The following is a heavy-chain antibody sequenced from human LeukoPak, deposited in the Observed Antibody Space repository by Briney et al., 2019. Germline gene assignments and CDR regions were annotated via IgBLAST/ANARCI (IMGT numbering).Heavy chain of an antibody. J-gene: IGHJ3*02. CDR1: GFTFGDYG. V-gene: IGHV3-49*04. D-gene: IGHD3-16*01. CDR3: ARHLGAVDAFDI. CDR2: IRSKAYGGTT. Sequence: PGGSLRLSCTGSGFTFGDYGMSWVRQAPGKGLEWVGFIRSKAYGGTTEYAASVKGRFTISRDDSKSIAYLQMNSLKTEDTAVYYCARHLGAVDAFDIWGQGTMVTVSS.